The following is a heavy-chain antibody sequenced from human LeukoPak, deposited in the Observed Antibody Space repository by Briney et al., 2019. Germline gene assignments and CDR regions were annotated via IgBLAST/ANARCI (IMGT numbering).Heavy chain of an antibody. J-gene: IGHJ6*02. CDR3: ARDEERNLYYYYYGMDV. CDR1: GGTFSSYA. Sequence: GASVKVSCKASGGTFSSYAISWVRQAPGQGLEWMGGIIPIFGTANYAQKFQGRVTITADESTSTAYMELSSLRSEDTAVYYCARDEERNLYYYYYGMDVWGQGTTVTVSS. V-gene: IGHV1-69*13. CDR2: IIPIFGTA.